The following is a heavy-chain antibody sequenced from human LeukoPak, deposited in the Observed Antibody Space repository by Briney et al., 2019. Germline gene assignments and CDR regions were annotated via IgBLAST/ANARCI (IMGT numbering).Heavy chain of an antibody. CDR3: ARFVFSSLRLDY. D-gene: IGHD2-21*01. V-gene: IGHV4-38-2*01. CDR2: IYHSGTT. J-gene: IGHJ4*02. CDR1: GYAISSGYY. Sequence: SETLCLTCAVSGYAISSGYYWGWIRQPPGKGLEWIGSIYHSGTTYSNPSLKSRVTMSVNTSKNQFSLKLSSVTAADTAVYYCARFVFSSLRLDYWGQGILVTVS.